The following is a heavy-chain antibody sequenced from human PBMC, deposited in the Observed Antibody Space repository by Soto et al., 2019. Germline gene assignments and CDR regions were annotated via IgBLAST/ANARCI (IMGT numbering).Heavy chain of an antibody. CDR1: GGSISSGGYS. V-gene: IGHV4-30-2*01. Sequence: QLQLQESGSGLVKPSQTLSLTCAVSGGSISSGGYSWSWIRQPPGKGLEWIGYIYHSGYTYCNPSLQSRVTISVDRSKNQFSLKLSSVRAADTAVYYCARAHYGDYGYGMDVWGQGTTVTVSS. CDR3: ARAHYGDYGYGMDV. CDR2: IYHSGYT. D-gene: IGHD4-17*01. J-gene: IGHJ6*02.